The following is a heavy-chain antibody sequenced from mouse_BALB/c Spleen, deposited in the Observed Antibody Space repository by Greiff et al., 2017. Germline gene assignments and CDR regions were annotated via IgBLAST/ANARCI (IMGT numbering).Heavy chain of an antibody. J-gene: IGHJ2*01. V-gene: IGHV5-17*02. Sequence: EVKLVESGGGLVQPGGSRKLSCAASGFTFSSFGMHWVRQAPEKGLEWVAYISSGSSTIYYADTVKGRFTISRDNPKNTLFLQMTSLRSEDTAMYDYAREQLGLRHFDYWGQGTTLTVSS. CDR1: GFTFSSFG. CDR2: ISSGSSTI. CDR3: AREQLGLRHFDY. D-gene: IGHD3-1*01.